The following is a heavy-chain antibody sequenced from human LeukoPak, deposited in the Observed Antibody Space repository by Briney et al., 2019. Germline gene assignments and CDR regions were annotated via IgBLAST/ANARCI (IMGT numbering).Heavy chain of an antibody. J-gene: IGHJ4*02. D-gene: IGHD5-18*01. Sequence: SETLSLTCTVSGGSVSNSLYYWSWIRQPPGKGLEWIGYIYYNGDTNYNPSLKSRVIISIDTSSNQFSLRLNSMTAADTAVYYRARVLRAASWRSYDYWGQGSLVTVSS. CDR3: ARVLRAASWRSYDY. CDR1: GGSVSNSLYY. CDR2: IYYNGDT. V-gene: IGHV4-61*01.